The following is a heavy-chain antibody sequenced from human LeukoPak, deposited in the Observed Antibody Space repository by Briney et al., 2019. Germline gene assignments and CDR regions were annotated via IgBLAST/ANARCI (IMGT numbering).Heavy chain of an antibody. Sequence: ASVKVSCKAYGYTFTGYYMHWVRQAPGQGLEWMGWINPNSGGTNYAQKFQGRVTMTRDTSISTAYMELSRLRSDDTAVYYCARGVSGSSSLSQDYWGQGTLVTVSS. V-gene: IGHV1-2*02. CDR3: ARGVSGSSSLSQDY. CDR2: INPNSGGT. D-gene: IGHD6-6*01. CDR1: GYTFTGYY. J-gene: IGHJ4*02.